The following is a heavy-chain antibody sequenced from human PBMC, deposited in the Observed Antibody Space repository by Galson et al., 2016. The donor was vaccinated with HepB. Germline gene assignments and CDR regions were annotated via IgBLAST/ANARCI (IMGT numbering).Heavy chain of an antibody. CDR2: TYYRSKWNS. Sequence: CAISGDSVSTNSVTWNWLRQSPSRGLEWLGRTYYRSKWNSDYVLSVKSRITINSDTSKNPFSLQLNSVTPEDTAVYYCARGRNHAFDIWGQGTMVTVSS. CDR3: ARGRNHAFDI. V-gene: IGHV6-1*01. J-gene: IGHJ3*02. CDR1: GDSVSTNSVT.